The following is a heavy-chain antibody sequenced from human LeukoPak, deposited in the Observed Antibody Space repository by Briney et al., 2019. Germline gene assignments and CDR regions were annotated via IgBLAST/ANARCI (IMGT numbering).Heavy chain of an antibody. D-gene: IGHD6-13*01. CDR1: GGSFSGYY. CDR2: INHSGST. V-gene: IGHV4-34*01. Sequence: SETLSLTCAVYGGSFSGYYWSWIRQPPGKGLEWIGEINHSGSTNYSPSLKSRVTISVDTSKNQFSLKLSSVTAADTAVYYCARGRGYSRAYFDYWGQGTLVTVSS. J-gene: IGHJ4*02. CDR3: ARGRGYSRAYFDY.